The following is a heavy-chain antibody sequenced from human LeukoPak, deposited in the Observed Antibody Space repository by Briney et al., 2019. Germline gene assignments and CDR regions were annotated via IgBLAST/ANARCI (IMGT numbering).Heavy chain of an antibody. D-gene: IGHD1-14*01. CDR2: TYYRSRWYY. J-gene: IGHJ4*02. V-gene: IGHV6-1*01. CDR3: TRDTGLIDY. CDR1: GDGVSSNSAA. Sequence: SQTLSLTCAISGDGVSSNSAAWNWIRQSPSRGLEWLGRTYYRSRWYYDYAVSVKSRININPDTSKNQLSLQLNSVTPEDTAVYYCTRDTGLIDYWGQGTLVTVSS.